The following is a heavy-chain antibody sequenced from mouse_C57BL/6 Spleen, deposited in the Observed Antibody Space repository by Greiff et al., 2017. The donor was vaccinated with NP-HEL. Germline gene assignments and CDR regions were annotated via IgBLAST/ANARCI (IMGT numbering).Heavy chain of an antibody. Sequence: VQLQQSGPGLVQPSQSLSITCTVSGFSLTSYGVHWVRQSPGKGLEWLGVIWSGGSTDYNAAFISRLSISKDNSKSQVFFKMNSLQADDTAIYYCARKGKGYGYDDPPKGMDYWGQGTSVTVSS. CDR2: IWSGGST. V-gene: IGHV2-2*01. D-gene: IGHD2-2*01. CDR3: ARKGKGYGYDDPPKGMDY. J-gene: IGHJ4*01. CDR1: GFSLTSYG.